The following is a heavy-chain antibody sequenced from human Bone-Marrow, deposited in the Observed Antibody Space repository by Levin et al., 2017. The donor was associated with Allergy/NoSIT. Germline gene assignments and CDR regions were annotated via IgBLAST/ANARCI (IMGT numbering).Heavy chain of an antibody. Sequence: ASVKVSCRVSGYRLTELSMHWVRQAPGKGLEWMGGFDPEDAKIIYAQKFQGRVTVTEDTSIDTAFMELSSLISDDAAVYYCAMAQRDFLAKEYAFEVWGQGTMVTVS. V-gene: IGHV1-24*01. J-gene: IGHJ3*01. D-gene: IGHD6-25*01. CDR2: FDPEDAKI. CDR3: AMAQRDFLAKEYAFEV. CDR1: GYRLTELS.